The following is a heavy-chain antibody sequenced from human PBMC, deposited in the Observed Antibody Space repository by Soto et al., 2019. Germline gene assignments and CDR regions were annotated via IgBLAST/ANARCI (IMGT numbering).Heavy chain of an antibody. J-gene: IGHJ4*02. CDR2: LSHSGGST. D-gene: IGHD4-4*01. V-gene: IGHV3-23*01. CDR1: GVTFSSYA. CDR3: AKQWGFATVTSVDY. Sequence: EVQLLESGGGMVQPGGSLRLSCAASGVTFSSYAMSWVRQAPGEGLEWVSALSHSGGSTYYADSVKGRFTISRDNSKNTLFLQMNSLRAEDTAVYYCAKQWGFATVTSVDYWGQGTLVTVSS.